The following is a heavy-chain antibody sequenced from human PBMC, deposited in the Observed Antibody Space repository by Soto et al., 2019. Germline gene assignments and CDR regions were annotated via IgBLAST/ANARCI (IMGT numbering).Heavy chain of an antibody. J-gene: IGHJ4*02. Sequence: KASETLSLTCTVSGGSMSSNYWTWIRQSPGKGLEWIGYIYYTGSTKYNPSLQSRVTISLDTSKYQFSLRLSSVTSADTAVYYCARGGSYGGFFDYWGQGAQVTVSS. V-gene: IGHV4-59*01. CDR2: IYYTGST. CDR3: ARGGSYGGFFDY. D-gene: IGHD1-26*01. CDR1: GGSMSSNY.